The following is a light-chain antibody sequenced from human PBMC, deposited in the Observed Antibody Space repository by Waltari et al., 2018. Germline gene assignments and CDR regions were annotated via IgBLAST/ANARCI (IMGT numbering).Light chain of an antibody. CDR2: LGS. J-gene: IGKJ1*01. V-gene: IGKV2-28*01. CDR3: MQALHTPT. Sequence: DIVMTQSPLSLPVTPGKPASISCRSSQSLLHINGYNYLDWYLQQPGQSPQLLISLGSNRAAGVPDRFSGRGSGTDFTLKISRVEAEDVGVYYCMQALHTPTFGQGTKVEIK. CDR1: QSLLHINGYNY.